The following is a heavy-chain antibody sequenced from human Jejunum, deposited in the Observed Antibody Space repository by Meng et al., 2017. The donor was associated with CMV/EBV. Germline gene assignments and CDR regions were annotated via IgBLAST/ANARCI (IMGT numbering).Heavy chain of an antibody. CDR2: ITSSGNTQ. Sequence: CAGSQFPFDGHGMSWVRRARGRGLEWVAYITSSGNTQYYADSVKGRFTISRDNAKGSLYLQMNSLGAEDAAVYYCAGLNLAAFYSWGQGALVTVSS. V-gene: IGHV3-48*03. CDR3: AGLNLAAFYS. J-gene: IGHJ5*02. D-gene: IGHD2/OR15-2a*01. CDR1: QFPFDGHG.